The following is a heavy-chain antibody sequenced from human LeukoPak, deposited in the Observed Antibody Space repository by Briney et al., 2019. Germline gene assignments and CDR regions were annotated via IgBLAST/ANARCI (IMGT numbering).Heavy chain of an antibody. CDR3: ARDLGQDYDTSDNWFDP. CDR2: INSDGINK. V-gene: IGHV3-74*01. Sequence: GGSLRLSCAASGFTFSSYWMHWVRQAPGKGLAWVSRINSDGINKSYADSVKGRFTISRDNAKNTLNLQMNSLRAEDTAVYYCARDLGQDYDTSDNWFDPWGQGTLVTVSS. D-gene: IGHD3-22*01. J-gene: IGHJ5*02. CDR1: GFTFSSYW.